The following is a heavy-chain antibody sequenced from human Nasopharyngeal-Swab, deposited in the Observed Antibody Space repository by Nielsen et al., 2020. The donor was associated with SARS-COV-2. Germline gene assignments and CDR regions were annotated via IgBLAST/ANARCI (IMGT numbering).Heavy chain of an antibody. V-gene: IGHV3-23*01. CDR1: GFTFSSYA. Sequence: GGSLRLSCAASGFTFSSYAMSWVRQAPGKGLEWVSAISGSGGSTYYADSVKGRFTISRDNSKNTLYLQMNSLRAEDTAVYYCARGYSGYDWLDYWGQGTLVTVSS. CDR2: ISGSGGST. J-gene: IGHJ4*02. CDR3: ARGYSGYDWLDY. D-gene: IGHD5-12*01.